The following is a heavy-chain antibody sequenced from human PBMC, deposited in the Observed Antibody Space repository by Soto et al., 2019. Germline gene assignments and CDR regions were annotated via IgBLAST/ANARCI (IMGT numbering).Heavy chain of an antibody. J-gene: IGHJ4*02. CDR2: ISSSRSYI. V-gene: IGHV3-21*01. D-gene: IGHD2-2*01. CDR3: ARDLGYCSSTSCH. Sequence: GGSLRLSCAASGFSFSNCGMNWVRQAPGKGLEWVSSISSSRSYIYYADSVKGRFTISRDNAKNSLYLQMNSLRAEDTAVYYCARDLGYCSSTSCHWGQGTLVTVSS. CDR1: GFSFSNCG.